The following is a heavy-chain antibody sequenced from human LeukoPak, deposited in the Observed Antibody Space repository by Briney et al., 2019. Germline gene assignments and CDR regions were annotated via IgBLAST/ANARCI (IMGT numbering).Heavy chain of an antibody. CDR1: GGSISSYS. CDR2: IYHSGST. J-gene: IGHJ1*01. D-gene: IGHD4-17*01. V-gene: IGHV4-30-2*01. Sequence: SETLSLTCTVSGGSISSYSWSWIRQPPGKGLEWIGYIYHSGSTYYNPSLKSRVTISVDRSKNQFSLKLSSVTAADTAVYYCASNGDYGLWYFQHWGQGTLVTVSS. CDR3: ASNGDYGLWYFQH.